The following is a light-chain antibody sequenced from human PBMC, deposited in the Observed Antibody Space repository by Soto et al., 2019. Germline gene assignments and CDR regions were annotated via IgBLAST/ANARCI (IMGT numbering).Light chain of an antibody. CDR2: EVT. V-gene: IGLV2-14*01. CDR1: NSDIGNYNA. Sequence: QSVLTQPASVSGSPGQSITIPCTGTNSDIGNYNAVSWYQQHPGKAPKLIIYEVTNRPSGVSDRFSGSKSGNTASLTISGLQAEDEADYYCGSWTTYRPYVFATGTKVTVL. J-gene: IGLJ1*01. CDR3: GSWTTYRPYV.